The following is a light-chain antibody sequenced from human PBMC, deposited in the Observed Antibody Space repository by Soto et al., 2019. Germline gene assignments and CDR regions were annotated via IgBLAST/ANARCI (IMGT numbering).Light chain of an antibody. J-gene: IGKJ2*01. CDR3: QQRSNWPPYT. CDR1: QSVSSY. V-gene: IGKV3-11*01. CDR2: EAS. Sequence: EIVLTQSPATLSLSPGERATLSCRASQSVSSYLAWYQQKPGQAPRLLIYEASNRATGIPARFSGSGSGTDFTLTISSLEPEDFAVYYCQQRSNWPPYTFGQGTKLGIK.